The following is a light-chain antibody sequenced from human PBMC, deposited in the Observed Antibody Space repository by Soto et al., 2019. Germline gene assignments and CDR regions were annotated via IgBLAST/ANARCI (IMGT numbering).Light chain of an antibody. CDR3: QQYGDWPPDT. CDR1: QSVSSSY. J-gene: IGKJ2*01. V-gene: IGKV3-15*01. Sequence: EIVLTQSPATLSSFPGDRVTLSCRASQSVSSSYLAWYQQKPGQPPRLLIYDASTRATGVPARFGGSGSGTEFTLTISGLQSEDFAVYYCQQYGDWPPDTFGQGTKVDI. CDR2: DAS.